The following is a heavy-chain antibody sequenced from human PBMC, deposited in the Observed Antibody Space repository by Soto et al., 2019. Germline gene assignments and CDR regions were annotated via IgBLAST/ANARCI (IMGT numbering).Heavy chain of an antibody. CDR2: INHSGST. Sequence: SETLSLTCAVYGGSLSGYYWSWIRQPPGKGLEWIGEINHSGSTNYNPSLMSRVTISVDTSKNQFSLKMSSVTAADTAVYYCARRWSSFYGMDVWGQGTTVTVSS. D-gene: IGHD3-3*01. CDR1: GGSLSGYY. J-gene: IGHJ6*02. CDR3: ARRWSSFYGMDV. V-gene: IGHV4-34*01.